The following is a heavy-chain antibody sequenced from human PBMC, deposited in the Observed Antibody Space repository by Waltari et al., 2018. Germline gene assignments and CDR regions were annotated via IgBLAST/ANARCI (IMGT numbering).Heavy chain of an antibody. CDR2: FDPEDGET. CDR3: ATTITMVRGVIISQTLIFDY. J-gene: IGHJ4*02. D-gene: IGHD3-10*01. CDR1: GYTLTELS. V-gene: IGHV1-24*01. Sequence: QVQLVQSGAEVKKPGASVKVSCKVSGYTLTELSMHWVRQAPGKWLEWMGGFDPEDGETIYAQKFQGRGTMTEDTSTDTAYMELGSLRSEDTAVYYCATTITMVRGVIISQTLIFDYWGQGTLVTVSS.